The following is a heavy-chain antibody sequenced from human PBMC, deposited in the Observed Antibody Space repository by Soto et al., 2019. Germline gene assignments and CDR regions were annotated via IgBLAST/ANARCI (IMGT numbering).Heavy chain of an antibody. CDR2: IYYSGST. CDR3: ARVDGRYSSSSYLFDP. J-gene: IGHJ5*02. CDR1: GDSIRSGEYY. Sequence: PSDPLSLSGTVSGDSIRSGEYYWSWIRHPPWKGLEWIGYIYYSGSTYYNPSLKSRVTTSVDTSKNQFSLKLSSVTAADTAVYYCARVDGRYSSSSYLFDPWGQGTLVTVSS. V-gene: IGHV4-30-4*02. D-gene: IGHD6-6*01.